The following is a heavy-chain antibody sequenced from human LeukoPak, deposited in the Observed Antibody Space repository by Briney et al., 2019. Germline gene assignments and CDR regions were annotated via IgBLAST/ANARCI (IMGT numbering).Heavy chain of an antibody. D-gene: IGHD3-22*01. Sequence: PGGSLRLSCAASGFTFSSYSMNWVRQAPGKGLEWVSSISSSSSYIYYADSVKGRFTISRDNAKNSLYPQMNSLRAEDTAVYYCARSSSGHPHVDYWGQGTLVTVSS. CDR3: ARSSSGHPHVDY. CDR2: ISSSSSYI. CDR1: GFTFSSYS. J-gene: IGHJ4*02. V-gene: IGHV3-21*01.